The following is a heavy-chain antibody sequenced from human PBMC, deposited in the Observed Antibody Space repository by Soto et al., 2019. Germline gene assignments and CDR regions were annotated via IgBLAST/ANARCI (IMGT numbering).Heavy chain of an antibody. Sequence: QSQTLSLTCAISGDSVSSNSAAWNWIRQSPSRGLEWLGRTYYRSKWYNDYAVSVKSRITINPDTSKNQFSLQLNSVTPEDTAVYYCARDYPRYDILTGYPHYGMDVWGQGTTVTVSS. CDR3: ARDYPRYDILTGYPHYGMDV. CDR2: TYYRSKWYN. J-gene: IGHJ6*02. CDR1: GDSVSSNSAA. V-gene: IGHV6-1*01. D-gene: IGHD3-9*01.